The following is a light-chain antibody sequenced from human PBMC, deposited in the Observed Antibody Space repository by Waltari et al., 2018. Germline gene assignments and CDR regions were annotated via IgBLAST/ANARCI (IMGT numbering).Light chain of an antibody. Sequence: DIVMTQSPDSLAVSLGERATINCKSSQSLLYSSNNKNYLAWYQQKPGQPPKFLVYWASTRESGVPDRFSGSGSGTDFTLTISSLQSEDFAVYYCHQYNDWPPTFGQGTTVEIK. J-gene: IGKJ1*01. CDR3: HQYNDWPPT. CDR2: WAS. V-gene: IGKV4-1*01. CDR1: QSLLYSSNNKNY.